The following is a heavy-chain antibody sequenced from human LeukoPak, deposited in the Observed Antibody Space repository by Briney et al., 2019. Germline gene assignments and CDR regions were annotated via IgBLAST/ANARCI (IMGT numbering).Heavy chain of an antibody. CDR1: GYTFTSYG. D-gene: IGHD1-26*01. J-gene: IGHJ4*02. Sequence: ASVKVSCKASGYTFTSYGISWVRQAPGQGLEWMGWISAYNGNINYAQKLQGRVTMTTDTSTTTAYMELRSLRSDDTAVYYCARDGVGATHLDSWGQGTLVTVSS. CDR3: ARDGVGATHLDS. V-gene: IGHV1-18*01. CDR2: ISAYNGNI.